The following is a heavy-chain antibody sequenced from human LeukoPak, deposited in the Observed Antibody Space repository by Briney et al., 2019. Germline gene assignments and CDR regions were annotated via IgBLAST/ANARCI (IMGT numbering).Heavy chain of an antibody. J-gene: IGHJ3*02. CDR1: GFTFDDYG. CDR2: INWNGGST. CDR3: AKDLTIVGATTDDAFDI. Sequence: PGGSLRLSCAASGFTFDDYGMSWVRHAPGKGLEWVSGINWNGGSTGYADSVKGRFTISRDNSKNTLYLQMNSLRAEDTAVYYCAKDLTIVGATTDDAFDIWGQGTMVTVSS. D-gene: IGHD1-26*01. V-gene: IGHV3-20*04.